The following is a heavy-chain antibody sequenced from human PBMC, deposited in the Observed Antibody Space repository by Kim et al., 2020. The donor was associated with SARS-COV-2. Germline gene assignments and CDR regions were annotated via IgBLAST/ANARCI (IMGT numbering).Heavy chain of an antibody. CDR3: ARVIWGTYRYTDY. D-gene: IGHD3-16*02. V-gene: IGHV7-4-1*02. CDR2: INTDTGNP. CDR1: GYTFTNNA. Sequence: ASVNVSCKASGYTFTNNAISWVRQAPGQGLEWVGWINTDTGNPTYAQAFTRRFVFSVDTSVTTAYLQISSLEAEDTALYYCARVIWGTYRYTDYWGQGTLVTVAS. J-gene: IGHJ4*02.